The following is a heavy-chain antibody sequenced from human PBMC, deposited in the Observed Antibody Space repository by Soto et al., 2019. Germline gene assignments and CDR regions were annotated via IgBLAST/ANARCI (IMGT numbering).Heavy chain of an antibody. J-gene: IGHJ5*02. Sequence: PSETLSLTCAVYGGSFSGYYWSWIRQPPGKGLEWIGEINHSGSTNYNPSLKSRVTISVDTSKNQFSLKLSSVTAADTAVYYCARRYYDFWSGYYFWGSEPNWFDPWGQGTLVTVSS. CDR2: INHSGST. V-gene: IGHV4-34*01. CDR3: ARRYYDFWSGYYFWGSEPNWFDP. CDR1: GGSFSGYY. D-gene: IGHD3-3*01.